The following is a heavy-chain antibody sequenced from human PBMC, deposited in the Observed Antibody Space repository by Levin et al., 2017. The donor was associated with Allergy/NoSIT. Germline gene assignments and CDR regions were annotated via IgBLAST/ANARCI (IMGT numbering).Heavy chain of an antibody. CDR3: ARDRRGGFTYHYSGMDV. CDR1: GGSMNMGGYY. CDR2: IYYSGSF. Sequence: SQTLSLTCTVSGGSMNMGGYYWSWIRQHPGKGLEWIGYIYYSGSFYYNPSLESRVTISVDMSKNQFTLNLTAVTAADTAVYYCARDRRGGFTYHYSGMDVWGQGTTVIVSS. D-gene: IGHD5-12*01. J-gene: IGHJ6*02. V-gene: IGHV4-31*03.